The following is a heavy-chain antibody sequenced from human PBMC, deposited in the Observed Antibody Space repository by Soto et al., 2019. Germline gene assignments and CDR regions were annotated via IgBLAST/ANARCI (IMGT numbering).Heavy chain of an antibody. V-gene: IGHV4-31*03. CDR1: GGSISSGGYY. D-gene: IGHD4-17*01. CDR2: IYYSGST. J-gene: IGHJ3*02. CDR3: ARDEGHTVTTGAYSFDI. Sequence: QVQLQESGPGLVKPSQTLSLTCTVSGGSISSGGYYWSWIRQHPGKGLEWIGYIYYSGSTYYNPSRKSRVTISVDTSKNQCSLKLSSVTAADTAVYYCARDEGHTVTTGAYSFDIWGQGTMVTVSS.